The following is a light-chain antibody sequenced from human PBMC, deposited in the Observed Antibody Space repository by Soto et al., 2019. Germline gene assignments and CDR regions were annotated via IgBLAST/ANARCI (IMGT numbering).Light chain of an antibody. CDR2: AGT. CDR1: QDINSN. CDR3: QQLHVWPST. V-gene: IGKV1-9*01. J-gene: IGKJ4*01. Sequence: IQLTQSPSSLSASVGDKVTITCRASQDINSNLAWYQQKPGQAPNLLIYAGTSLQSGVPSRFSGSGSGTEFTLTISSLQPEDFATYYCQQLHVWPSTFGGGTKVDMK.